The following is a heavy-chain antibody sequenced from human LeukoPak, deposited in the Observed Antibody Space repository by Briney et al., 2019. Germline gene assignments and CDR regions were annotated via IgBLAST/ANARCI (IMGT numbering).Heavy chain of an antibody. D-gene: IGHD3-22*01. CDR1: GFTFSSSA. J-gene: IGHJ4*02. CDR2: ISGSGSGGST. V-gene: IGHV3-23*01. Sequence: QSGGSLRLSCAASGFTFSSSAMSWVRQAPGKGLEWVSSISGSGSGGSTYYADSVKGRFTISRDNSKNTLYLQMNSLRAEDTAVYYCARDPMNTYYYDSSGYYEPYFDYWGQGTLVTVSS. CDR3: ARDPMNTYYYDSSGYYEPYFDY.